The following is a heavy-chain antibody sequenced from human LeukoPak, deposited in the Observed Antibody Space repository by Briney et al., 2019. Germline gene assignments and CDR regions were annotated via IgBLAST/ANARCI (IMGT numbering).Heavy chain of an antibody. D-gene: IGHD5-18*01. CDR3: AKARYSYGHDFDY. Sequence: GRSLRLSCAASGFTLDDYAMHWVRQAPGKGLEWVSGISWNSGSIGYADSVKGRFTISRDNAKNSLYLQMNSLRAEDTALYYCAKARYSYGHDFDYWGQGTLVTVSS. CDR1: GFTLDDYA. J-gene: IGHJ4*02. V-gene: IGHV3-9*01. CDR2: ISWNSGSI.